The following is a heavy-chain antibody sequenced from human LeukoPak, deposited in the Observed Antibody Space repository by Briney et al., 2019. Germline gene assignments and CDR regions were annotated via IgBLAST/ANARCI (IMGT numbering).Heavy chain of an antibody. Sequence: TGGSLRLSCAASGFTVSSNYMSWVRQAPGKGLEWVSVIYSGGSTYYADSVKGRFTISRDNSKNTLYLQMNRLRAEETAVYYCARAHVEDQLLTNYYYYCMDVWGKGTTVTVSS. CDR1: GFTVSSNY. V-gene: IGHV3-53*01. J-gene: IGHJ6*04. D-gene: IGHD2-2*01. CDR3: ARAHVEDQLLTNYYYYCMDV. CDR2: IYSGGST.